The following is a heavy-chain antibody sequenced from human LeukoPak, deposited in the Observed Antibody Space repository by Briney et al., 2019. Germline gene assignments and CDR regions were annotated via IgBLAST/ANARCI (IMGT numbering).Heavy chain of an antibody. CDR2: ISHIGRT. J-gene: IGHJ3*02. Sequence: SETLSLTCAVSGDSFSSHYWTWIRQSTGTGLEWIGYISHIGRTNYNPSLKSRVTISIDTSKNQFSLKLRSVTAADTAVYYCARDLVTVTKGFDIWGQGTMVSVSS. CDR1: GDSFSSHY. D-gene: IGHD4-17*01. CDR3: ARDLVTVTKGFDI. V-gene: IGHV4-59*11.